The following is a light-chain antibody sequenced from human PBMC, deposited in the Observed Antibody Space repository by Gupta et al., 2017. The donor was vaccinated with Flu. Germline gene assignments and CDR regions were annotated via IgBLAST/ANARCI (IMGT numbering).Light chain of an antibody. CDR2: DGR. CDR1: TSDIGSYDS. Sequence: TISCRATTSDIGSYDSVSWYQQHPGEAPKLIISDGRKRPSGISYRFSGSKFGNTASLTISGLQAEDEAEYFCSSYTTSTSTDVAFGGGTKLTVL. J-gene: IGLJ2*01. CDR3: SSYTTSTSTDVA. V-gene: IGLV2-14*03.